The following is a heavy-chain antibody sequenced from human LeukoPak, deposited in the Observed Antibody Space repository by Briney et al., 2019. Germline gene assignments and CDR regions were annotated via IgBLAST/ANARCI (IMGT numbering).Heavy chain of an antibody. D-gene: IGHD2-15*01. Sequence: ASVKVSCKASGYTFTSYDINWVRQATGQGLEWMGWMNPNSGNTGYAQKFQGRVTMTRNTSISTAYMELSSLRSEDTAVYYCARLTGSCYPNKGCLSWFDPWGQGTLVTVSS. V-gene: IGHV1-8*01. CDR2: MNPNSGNT. J-gene: IGHJ5*02. CDR1: GYTFTSYD. CDR3: ARLTGSCYPNKGCLSWFDP.